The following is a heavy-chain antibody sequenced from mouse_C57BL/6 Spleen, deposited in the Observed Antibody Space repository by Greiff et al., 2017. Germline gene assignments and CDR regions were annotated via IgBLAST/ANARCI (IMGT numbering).Heavy chain of an antibody. V-gene: IGHV1-18*01. Sequence: EVQLVESGPELVKPGASVKIPCKASGYTFTDYNMDWVKQSHGKSLEWIGDINPNNGGTIYNQKFKGKATLTVDKYSSTYYMELRSLTSEDTAVYYCARSRGGSWDYAMDYWGQGTSVTVSS. CDR1: GYTFTDYN. J-gene: IGHJ4*01. D-gene: IGHD1-1*01. CDR3: ARSRGGSWDYAMDY. CDR2: INPNNGGT.